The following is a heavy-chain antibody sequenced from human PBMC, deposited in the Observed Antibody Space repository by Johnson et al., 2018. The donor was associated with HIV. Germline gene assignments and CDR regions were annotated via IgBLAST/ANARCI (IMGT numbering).Heavy chain of an antibody. CDR2: ISYDGSNT. CDR1: GFTFSNYA. V-gene: IGHV3-30*14. Sequence: QVQLVESGGGVVQPGRSLRLSCAASGFTFSNYAMHWVRQAPGKGLEWVAVISYDGSNTYYADSVKGRFTISRDNSKNTLYLQMNSLRAGDTAVYYCARVGYHDAFDIWGQGTMVTVSS. J-gene: IGHJ3*02. D-gene: IGHD3-16*02. CDR3: ARVGYHDAFDI.